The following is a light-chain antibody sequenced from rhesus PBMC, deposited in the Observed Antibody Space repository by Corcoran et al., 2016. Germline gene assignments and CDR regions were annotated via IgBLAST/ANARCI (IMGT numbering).Light chain of an antibody. J-gene: IGLJ1*01. Sequence: QAALSQPRSVSGSPGQSVTISCTGASSDIGAYNFAYWYQQLPATAPKLLIYAVSKRPSGVSDRFSGSKSGSTASLTISGLQSEYEADYFCCSYAGSFTFYVLGGGTRLTVL. CDR3: CSYAGSFTFYV. CDR1: SSDIGAYNF. V-gene: IGLV2-32*01. CDR2: AVS.